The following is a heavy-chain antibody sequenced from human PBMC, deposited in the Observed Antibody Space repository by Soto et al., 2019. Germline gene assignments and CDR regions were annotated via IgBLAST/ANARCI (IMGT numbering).Heavy chain of an antibody. CDR2: VNPSGGST. J-gene: IGHJ1*01. CDR1: GYIFTAYS. V-gene: IGHV1-46*01. D-gene: IGHD2-15*01. CDR3: AREENCSDGICYSEYFQR. Sequence: ASVKVSCKASGYIFTAYSMHWVRQAPGQGLEWTGVVNPSGGSTNYAQKFQGRITMTRDTSTSTVYMDLSSLTSEDTAVYYCAREENCSDGICYSEYFQRWGQGTLVTVSS.